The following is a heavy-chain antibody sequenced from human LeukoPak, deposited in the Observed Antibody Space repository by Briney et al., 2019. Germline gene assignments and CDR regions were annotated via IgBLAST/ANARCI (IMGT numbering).Heavy chain of an antibody. D-gene: IGHD3-3*01. Sequence: GASVKVSCKASGGTFSSYAISWERQAPGQGLEWMGGIIPIFGTANYAQKFQGRVTITADESTSTAYMELSSLRSEDTAVYYCARHRLWSWRASFDYWGQGTLVTVSS. V-gene: IGHV1-69*13. CDR3: ARHRLWSWRASFDY. CDR1: GGTFSSYA. CDR2: IIPIFGTA. J-gene: IGHJ4*02.